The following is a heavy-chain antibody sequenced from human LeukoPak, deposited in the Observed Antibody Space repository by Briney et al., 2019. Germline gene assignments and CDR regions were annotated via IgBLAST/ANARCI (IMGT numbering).Heavy chain of an antibody. J-gene: IGHJ6*02. Sequence: ASVKVSCKASGYTFTIFDINWVRQAPGQGLEWVGWMNPKTGDTVYAQNFQGRVTMTRDTSIGTAYMELNSLRSEDTAVYYCAKGAISGVTIRGYGMDVWGQGTSVTVSS. CDR2: MNPKTGDT. CDR3: AKGAISGVTIRGYGMDV. V-gene: IGHV1-8*01. CDR1: GYTFTIFD. D-gene: IGHD3-3*01.